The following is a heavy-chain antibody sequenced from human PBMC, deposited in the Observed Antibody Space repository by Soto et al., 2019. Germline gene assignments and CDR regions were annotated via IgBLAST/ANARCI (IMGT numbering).Heavy chain of an antibody. J-gene: IGHJ5*02. CDR2: ISYDGSNK. Sequence: QVQLVESGGGVVQPGRSLRLSCAASGFTFSSYGMHWVRQAPGKGLEWVAVISYDGSNKYYADSVKGRFTISRDNSKNTRYLQMNSLRAEDTPVYYCAKEPSSGCSWAINWFDPWGQGTLVTVSS. V-gene: IGHV3-30*18. CDR1: GFTFSSYG. D-gene: IGHD6-19*01. CDR3: AKEPSSGCSWAINWFDP.